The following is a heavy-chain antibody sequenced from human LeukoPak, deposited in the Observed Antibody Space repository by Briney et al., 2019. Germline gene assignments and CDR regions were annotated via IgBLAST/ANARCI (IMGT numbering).Heavy chain of an antibody. D-gene: IGHD2-2*01. CDR3: ARYCSSTSCSSYYYYYMDV. Sequence: GGSLRLSCAASGFTFSSYSMNWVRQAPGKGLEWVSSISSSSSYMYYADSVKGRFTISRDNAKNSLYPQMNSLRAEDTAVYYCARYCSSTSCSSYYYYYMDVWGKGTTVTVSS. V-gene: IGHV3-21*01. CDR2: ISSSSSYM. J-gene: IGHJ6*03. CDR1: GFTFSSYS.